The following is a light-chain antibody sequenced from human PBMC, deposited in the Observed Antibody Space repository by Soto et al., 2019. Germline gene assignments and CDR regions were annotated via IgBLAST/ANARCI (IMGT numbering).Light chain of an antibody. V-gene: IGLV1-44*01. CDR3: SSYTSSSTDNYV. J-gene: IGLJ1*01. CDR1: NSNVGRNP. CDR2: TNN. Sequence: QSVLTQPPSASGTPGQRVTISCSGSNSNVGRNPVNWYHQVPGTAPKLLIYTNNQRPSGVPDRFSGSKSGSSASLAISGLQSEDEADYYCSSYTSSSTDNYVFGTGTKVTVL.